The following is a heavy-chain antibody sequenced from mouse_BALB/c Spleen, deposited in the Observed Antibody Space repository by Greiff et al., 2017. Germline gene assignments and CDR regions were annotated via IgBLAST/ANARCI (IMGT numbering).Heavy chain of an antibody. J-gene: IGHJ3*01. D-gene: IGHD1-1*01. CDR2: ISDGGSYT. Sequence: EVQRVESGGGLVKPGGSLKLSCAASGFTFSDYYMYWVRQTPEKRLEWVATISDGGSYTYYPDSVKGRFTISRDNAKNNLYLQMSSLKSEDTAMYYCARDDGYYYGSSFAYWGQGTLVTVSA. CDR1: GFTFSDYY. CDR3: ARDDGYYYGSSFAY. V-gene: IGHV5-4*02.